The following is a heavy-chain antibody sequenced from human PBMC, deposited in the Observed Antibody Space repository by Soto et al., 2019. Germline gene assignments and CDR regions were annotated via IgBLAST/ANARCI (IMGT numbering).Heavy chain of an antibody. CDR3: ARDWNYIFDY. V-gene: IGHV1-18*01. J-gene: IGHJ4*02. Sequence: ALVKVACKTSGYSFTIYGSSWGRQAPGQGLEWMGWINVNGGNTNYAQNLQGRVILTTDTSTSTAYMELWSLASDDTAVYYCARDWNYIFDYWGQGSLVTVSS. CDR1: GYSFTIYG. CDR2: INVNGGNT. D-gene: IGHD1-7*01.